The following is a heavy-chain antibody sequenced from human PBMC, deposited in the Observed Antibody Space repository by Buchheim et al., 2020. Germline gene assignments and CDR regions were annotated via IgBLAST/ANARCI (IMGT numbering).Heavy chain of an antibody. D-gene: IGHD5-18*01. CDR2: IYYSGST. Sequence: QVQLQESGPGLVKPSQTLSLTCAVSGGSISSGGYSWSWIRQPPGKGLEWIGYIYYSGSTYYNPSLKSRVTISVDTSKNQFSLKLSSVTAADTAVYHCARDRAVGVGGDVDTAMDEGYYYYYGMDVWGQGTT. CDR1: GGSISSGGYS. J-gene: IGHJ6*02. V-gene: IGHV4-30-4*07. CDR3: ARDRAVGVGGDVDTAMDEGYYYYYGMDV.